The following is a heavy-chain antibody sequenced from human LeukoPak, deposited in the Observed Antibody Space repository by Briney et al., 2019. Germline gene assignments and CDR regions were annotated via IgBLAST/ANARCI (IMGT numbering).Heavy chain of an antibody. CDR2: IYYSGST. CDR1: GGSISSSSYY. Sequence: KPSETLSLTCTVSGGSISSSSYYWGWIRQPPGKGLEWIGSIYYSGSTYYNPSLKSRVTISVDTSKNQFSLKLSSVTAADTAVYYCASLQLGRVSVTSWAFDYWGQGTLVTVSS. V-gene: IGHV4-39*01. CDR3: ASLQLGRVSVTSWAFDY. D-gene: IGHD5-18*01. J-gene: IGHJ4*02.